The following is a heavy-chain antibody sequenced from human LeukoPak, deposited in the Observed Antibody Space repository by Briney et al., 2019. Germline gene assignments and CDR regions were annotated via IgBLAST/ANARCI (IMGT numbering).Heavy chain of an antibody. J-gene: IGHJ5*02. CDR2: INPNRAST. CDR1: VYTFTGYF. D-gene: IGHD6-13*01. V-gene: IGHV1-2*02. Sequence: GSSVNVSCKASVYTFTGYFIHWVRQAPGQGLEWMGWINPNRASTIYAQKFQGRVTMTRDTSITTAYMELSRLTSDDTAVYYCATDVDASTWGSDTWGQGTLVTVSS. CDR3: ATDVDASTWGSDT.